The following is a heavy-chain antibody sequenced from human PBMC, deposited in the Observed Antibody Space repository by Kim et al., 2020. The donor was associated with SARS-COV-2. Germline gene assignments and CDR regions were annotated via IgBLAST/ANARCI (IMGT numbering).Heavy chain of an antibody. CDR3: ARIYDV. CDR1: GYSFTAYY. D-gene: IGHD3-10*02. Sequence: ASVKVSCQLSGYSFTAYYIHWVRRAPGQGLEWVGRISPNTGATIYAQRFQGRVTMTRDTSINTAYMELNTLRSDDTAVYYCARIYDVWGQGTPVTVSS. J-gene: IGHJ4*02. V-gene: IGHV1-2*06. CDR2: ISPNTGAT.